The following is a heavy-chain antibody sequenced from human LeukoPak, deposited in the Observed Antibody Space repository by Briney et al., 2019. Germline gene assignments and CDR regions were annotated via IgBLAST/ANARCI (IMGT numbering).Heavy chain of an antibody. J-gene: IGHJ4*02. D-gene: IGHD5-24*01. CDR1: GGSISSGGYS. V-gene: IGHV4-30-2*01. CDR2: IYRSGST. CDR3: ARAQMATIALDY. Sequence: SETLSLTCAVSGGSISSGGYSWSWIRQPPGKGLEWIGYIYRSGSTYYNPSLKSRVTISVDRSKNQFSLKLSSVTAADTAVYYCARAQMATIALDYWGQGTLVTVSS.